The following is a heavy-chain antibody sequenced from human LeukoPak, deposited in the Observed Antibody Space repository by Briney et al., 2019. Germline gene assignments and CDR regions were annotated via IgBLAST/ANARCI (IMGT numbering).Heavy chain of an antibody. CDR1: GFTLSSYW. V-gene: IGHV3-7*03. Sequence: GGSLRLSCAASGFTLSSYWMNWARQAPGKGLEWVASINHNGNVNYYVDSVKGRFTISRDNAKNSLYLQMSNLRAEDTAVYFCARGGCLDVWGQGATVTVSS. D-gene: IGHD3-16*01. J-gene: IGHJ6*02. CDR3: ARGGCLDV. CDR2: INHNGNVN.